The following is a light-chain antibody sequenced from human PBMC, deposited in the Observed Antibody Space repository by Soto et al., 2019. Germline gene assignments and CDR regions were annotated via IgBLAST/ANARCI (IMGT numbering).Light chain of an antibody. Sequence: QAVVTQEPSLTVSPGGTVTLTCGSSTGAVTSGHYPYWFQQKPGQAPRTLIYDTSNKHSWTPARFSGYLLGGKAALTLSGAQPEDEAEYFCLLSYNGPYVFVGGTKLTVL. CDR2: DTS. V-gene: IGLV7-46*01. CDR3: LLSYNGPYV. CDR1: TGAVTSGHY. J-gene: IGLJ1*01.